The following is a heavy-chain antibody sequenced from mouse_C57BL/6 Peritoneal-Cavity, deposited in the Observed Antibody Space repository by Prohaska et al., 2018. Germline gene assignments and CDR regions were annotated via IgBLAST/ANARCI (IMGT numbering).Heavy chain of an antibody. CDR3: MRYGNDWYFDV. V-gene: IGHV11-2*01. CDR1: GFTFSGFW. Sequence: EVQLLETGGGLVQPGGSRGLCCEGSGFTFSGFWMSWVLQTSWKTLEWIGDINSDGRAINYAQTIKERFTIFRDNDKSTLYLQMSNVRSEDTATYFCMRYGNDWYFDVWGTGTTVTVSS. CDR2: INSDGRAI. D-gene: IGHD2-1*01. J-gene: IGHJ1*03.